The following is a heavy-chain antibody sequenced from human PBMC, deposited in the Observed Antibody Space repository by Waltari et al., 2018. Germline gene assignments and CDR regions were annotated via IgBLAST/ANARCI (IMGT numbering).Heavy chain of an antibody. Sequence: EVQLVQSGAEVKKPGESLKISCKGSGYSFTSYWIAWVRQMPGKGLEWMGIIFPGASTTRYSPSFQGQVTISADKSSTTAYLQWSSLKASDTAMYYCARHARPTTYYYGMDVWGQGTTVTVSS. CDR3: ARHARPTTYYYGMDV. CDR2: IFPGASTT. D-gene: IGHD2-2*01. V-gene: IGHV5-51*01. J-gene: IGHJ6*02. CDR1: GYSFTSYW.